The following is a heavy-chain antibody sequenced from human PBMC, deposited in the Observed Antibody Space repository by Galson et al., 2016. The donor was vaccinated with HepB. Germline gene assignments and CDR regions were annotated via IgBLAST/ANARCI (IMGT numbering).Heavy chain of an antibody. D-gene: IGHD2-15*01. CDR1: AFPFSSHA. Sequence: SLRLSCAVSAFPFSSHAMGWVRQAPGEGLEWVSVVRTTDVRSGVKTSYAHSVRGRFTVSRDDPVNTLFLQMNSLRVTDTAVYYCARLYCGGGGCYPRPYYFDFWGHGIPVTVS. CDR3: ARLYCGGGGCYPRPYYFDF. V-gene: IGHV3-23*01. J-gene: IGHJ4*01. CDR2: VRTTDVRSGVKT.